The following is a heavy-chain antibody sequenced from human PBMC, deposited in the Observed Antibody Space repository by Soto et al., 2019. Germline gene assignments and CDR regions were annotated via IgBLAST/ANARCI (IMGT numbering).Heavy chain of an antibody. D-gene: IGHD5-12*01. CDR2: ISSSSSTI. J-gene: IGHJ4*02. CDR1: GFTFSSYS. CDR3: ARDLRGYSGYDSGFAPDK. V-gene: IGHV3-48*01. Sequence: PGGSLRLSCAASGFTFSSYSMNWVRQAPGKGLEWVSYISSSSSTIYYADSVKGRFTISRDNAKNSLYLQMNSLRAEDTAVYYCARDLRGYSGYDSGFAPDKGGQGTLVTVSS.